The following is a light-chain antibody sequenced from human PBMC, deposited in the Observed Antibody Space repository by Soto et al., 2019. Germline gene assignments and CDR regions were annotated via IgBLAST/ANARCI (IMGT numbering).Light chain of an antibody. CDR1: KLGDKY. J-gene: IGLJ2*01. V-gene: IGLV3-1*01. Sequence: SSELTQPPSVSVSPGQTASITCSGDKLGDKYASWYQQRPGQSPVLVIYQDNKRPSGIPERFSGSNSGNTATLTISGTQAMDEADYYCQAWDSSVVFGGGTKLTVL. CDR3: QAWDSSVV. CDR2: QDN.